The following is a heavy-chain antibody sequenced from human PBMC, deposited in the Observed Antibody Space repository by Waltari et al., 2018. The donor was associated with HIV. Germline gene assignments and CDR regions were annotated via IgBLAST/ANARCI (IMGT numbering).Heavy chain of an antibody. CDR3: AQTTAYGDYGDWYFAL. J-gene: IGHJ2*01. CDR1: GFKFEDYA. CDR2: VSWNSYQV. V-gene: IGHV3-9*01. D-gene: IGHD4-17*01. Sequence: EGKLVESGGDLVQPGRSLRLSCAASGFKFEDYAVHWVRQAPGKGLEWVAGVSWNSYQVDYADSVKGRFTISRDNAKKSLYLQMNSLRVDDTALYYCAQTTAYGDYGDWYFALWGRGNLVSVSS.